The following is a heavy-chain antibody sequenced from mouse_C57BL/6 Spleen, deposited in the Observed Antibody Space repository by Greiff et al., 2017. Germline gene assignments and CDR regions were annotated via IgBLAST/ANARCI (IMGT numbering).Heavy chain of an antibody. Sequence: QVQLQQSGAELVRPGASVTLSCKASGYTFTDYEMHWVKQTPVHGLEWIGAIDPETGGTAYNQKFKGKAILTADKSSSTAYMELRSLTSEDSAVYDCTRVGYYGSSPAWFAYWGQGTLVTVSA. CDR2: IDPETGGT. J-gene: IGHJ3*01. CDR3: TRVGYYGSSPAWFAY. D-gene: IGHD1-1*01. CDR1: GYTFTDYE. V-gene: IGHV1-15*01.